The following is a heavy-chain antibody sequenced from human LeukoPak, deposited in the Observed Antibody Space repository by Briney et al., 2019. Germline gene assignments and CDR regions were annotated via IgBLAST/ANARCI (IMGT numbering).Heavy chain of an antibody. V-gene: IGHV1-2*06. D-gene: IGHD2-21*02. CDR1: GYTFTGYY. Sequence: GASVKVSCKASGYTFTGYYMHWVRQAPGQGLEWMGRINPNSGGTNYAQKFQGRVTMTRDTSISTAYMELSRLRSDDTAVYYCARAAVKDLYCGGDCYWFGYWGQGTLVTVSS. J-gene: IGHJ4*02. CDR3: ARAAVKDLYCGGDCYWFGY. CDR2: INPNSGGT.